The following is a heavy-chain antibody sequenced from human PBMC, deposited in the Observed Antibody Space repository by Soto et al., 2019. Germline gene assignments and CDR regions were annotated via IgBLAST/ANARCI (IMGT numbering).Heavy chain of an antibody. CDR2: IRGNGGDI. D-gene: IGHD2-2*01. CDR3: AKAIGHQGVSDI. Sequence: EVQLVESGGGVVQPGRSLRLSCAASGFSFDDYAMHWVRQAPGKGLEWVSGIRGNGGDIGYADSVKGRFTIARDNAKKSLYLPMNSLMSEDTALYYCAKAIGHQGVSDIWGQGTVVTVSS. J-gene: IGHJ3*02. V-gene: IGHV3-9*01. CDR1: GFSFDDYA.